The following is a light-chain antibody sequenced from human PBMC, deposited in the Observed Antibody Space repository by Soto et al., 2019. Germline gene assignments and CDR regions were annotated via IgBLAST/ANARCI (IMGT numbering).Light chain of an antibody. CDR3: CSYTSISTSAV. V-gene: IGLV1-40*01. Sequence: QSVLTQPPSVSGAPGQTITISCTGSSSNIGADFGVHWYQQLPGAAPKLVIFVNTNRPSGVPDRFSGSKSGTSASLAITGLQTEDEADYYCCSYTSISTSAVFGGGTKLTVL. CDR1: SSNIGADFG. J-gene: IGLJ2*01. CDR2: VNT.